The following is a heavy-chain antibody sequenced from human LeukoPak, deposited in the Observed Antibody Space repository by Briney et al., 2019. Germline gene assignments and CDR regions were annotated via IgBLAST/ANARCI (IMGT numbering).Heavy chain of an antibody. CDR3: ARASKLRLGGLWHKYFDY. Sequence: GGSLRLSCAASGFTFSTSSMNWVRQAPGKGLEWISYIRGSSTTIYYADSVKGRFTISRDNAKNSLYLQMISLRAEDTAVFYCARASKLRLGGLWHKYFDYWGQGTLVTVSS. D-gene: IGHD3-16*01. CDR1: GFTFSTSS. CDR2: IRGSSTTI. J-gene: IGHJ4*02. V-gene: IGHV3-48*04.